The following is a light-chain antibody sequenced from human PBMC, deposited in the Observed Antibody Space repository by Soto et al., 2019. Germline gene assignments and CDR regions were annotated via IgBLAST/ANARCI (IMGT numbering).Light chain of an antibody. V-gene: IGKV3-15*01. CDR1: QSVSSN. J-gene: IGKJ4*01. CDR3: QQYNNWPPLT. Sequence: DIVMTHSPATLSVSPGERATLSSRASQSVSSNLAWYQQKPGQAPRLLIYGASTRATGIPARFSGSGSGTEFTLTISSLQSEDFAVYYCQQYNNWPPLTFGGGTKVDIK. CDR2: GAS.